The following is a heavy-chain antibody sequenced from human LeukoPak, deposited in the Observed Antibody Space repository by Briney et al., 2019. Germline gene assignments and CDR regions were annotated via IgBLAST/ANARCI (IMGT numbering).Heavy chain of an antibody. V-gene: IGHV3-21*01. D-gene: IGHD6-13*01. Sequence: VGSLRLSCAASGFTFSSYSMNWVRQAPGKGLEWVSSISSSSSYIYHADSVKGRFTISRDNAKNSLYLQMNSLRAEDTAVYYCARDSSPGIGDAFDIWGQGTMVTVSS. CDR1: GFTFSSYS. J-gene: IGHJ3*02. CDR3: ARDSSPGIGDAFDI. CDR2: ISSSSSYI.